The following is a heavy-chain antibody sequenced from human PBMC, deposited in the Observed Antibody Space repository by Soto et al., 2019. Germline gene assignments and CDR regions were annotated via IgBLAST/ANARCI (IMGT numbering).Heavy chain of an antibody. J-gene: IGHJ5*02. CDR2: ISYDGSYK. Sequence: QVQLVESGGGVVQPRRSLRLSCAASGFTFSSYAMHWVRQAPGKGLEWVAVISYDGSYKYYPDSVKGRFTISRDNSKNTLYLQMNSLRAEDTAVYYCTKKGGYSNWFDPWGQGTLVTVSS. CDR3: TKKGGYSNWFDP. V-gene: IGHV3-30*18. D-gene: IGHD3-9*01. CDR1: GFTFSSYA.